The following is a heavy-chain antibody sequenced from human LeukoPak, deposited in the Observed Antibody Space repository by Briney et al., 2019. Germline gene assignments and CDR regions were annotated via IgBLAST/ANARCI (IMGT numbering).Heavy chain of an antibody. D-gene: IGHD2-2*01. Sequence: GGSLRLSCAASGVTFSSYAMSWVRQAPGKGLEWVSAISGSGGSTYYADSVKGRFTISRDNSKNTLYLQMNSLRAEDTAVYYCAKLGDRYQLWAWGQGTLVTVSS. CDR1: GVTFSSYA. CDR2: ISGSGGST. J-gene: IGHJ5*02. CDR3: AKLGDRYQLWA. V-gene: IGHV3-23*01.